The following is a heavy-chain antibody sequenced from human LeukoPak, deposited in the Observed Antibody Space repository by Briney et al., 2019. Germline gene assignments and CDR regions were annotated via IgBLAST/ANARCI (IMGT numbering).Heavy chain of an antibody. Sequence: SETLSLTCAVYGGSFSGYYWSWIRQPPGKGLEWIGEIMNSGSTNYNPSLKSRVTISVAMSKHQFSLKLSSVTAADTAVYYGAGGPIYDYVWGSYRYKYYFDYWGQGTLVTVSS. CDR3: AGGPIYDYVWGSYRYKYYFDY. J-gene: IGHJ4*02. CDR2: IMNSGST. V-gene: IGHV4-34*01. CDR1: GGSFSGYY. D-gene: IGHD3-16*02.